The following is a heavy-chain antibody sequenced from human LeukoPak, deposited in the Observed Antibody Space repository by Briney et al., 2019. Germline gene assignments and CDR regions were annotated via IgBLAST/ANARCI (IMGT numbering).Heavy chain of an antibody. CDR1: AGSFIGYY. Sequence: SETLSLTCAICAGSFIGYYWSWIRQPPGKGLEWIGEINHSGSTNYNPSLKSRVTISVDTSKNQFFLKLNSVTAADTAVYYCATMGDGEDYSDSSGYYGDYWGQGTLVTVSS. J-gene: IGHJ4*02. V-gene: IGHV4-34*01. CDR2: INHSGST. D-gene: IGHD3-22*01. CDR3: ATMGDGEDYSDSSGYYGDY.